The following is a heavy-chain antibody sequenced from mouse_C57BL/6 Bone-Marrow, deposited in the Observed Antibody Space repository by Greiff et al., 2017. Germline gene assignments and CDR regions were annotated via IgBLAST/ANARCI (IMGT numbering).Heavy chain of an antibody. V-gene: IGHV2-5*01. CDR2: IWRGGST. CDR3: AKSPYYGSSYRYAMDY. Sequence: VKLQQSGPGLVQPSQSLSITCTVSGFSLTSYGVHWVRQSPGKGLEWLGVIWRGGSTDYNAAFMSRLSITKDNSKSQVFFKMNSLQADDTAIYYCAKSPYYGSSYRYAMDYWGQGTSVTVSS. CDR1: GFSLTSYG. J-gene: IGHJ4*01. D-gene: IGHD1-1*01.